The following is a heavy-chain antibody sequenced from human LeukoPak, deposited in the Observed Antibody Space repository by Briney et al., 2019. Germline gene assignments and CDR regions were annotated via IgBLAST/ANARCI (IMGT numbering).Heavy chain of an antibody. CDR2: IYYSGST. Sequence: SQTLSLTCTASGGSISSGDYYWSWIRQPPGKGLEWIGYIYYSGSTYYNPSLKSRVTISVDTSKNQFSLKLSSVTAADTAVYYCARGIVVVPAASQHYYYYYMDVWGKGTTVTVSS. CDR1: GGSISSGDYY. CDR3: ARGIVVVPAASQHYYYYYMDV. V-gene: IGHV4-30-4*08. J-gene: IGHJ6*03. D-gene: IGHD2-2*01.